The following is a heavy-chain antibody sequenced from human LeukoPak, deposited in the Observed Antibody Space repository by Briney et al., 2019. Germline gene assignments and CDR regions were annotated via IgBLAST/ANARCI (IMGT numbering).Heavy chain of an antibody. CDR2: INNDGSTT. D-gene: IGHD6-6*01. Sequence: GGSLRLSCAASGLTLSSNWMHWVRQAPGKGLVWVSRINNDGSTTAYADSVKGRFSISRDNANNTLYLQMNGLRAEDTAVYYCARGVHYGMDVWGQGTTVSVS. CDR1: GLTLSSNW. CDR3: ARGVHYGMDV. V-gene: IGHV3-74*01. J-gene: IGHJ6*02.